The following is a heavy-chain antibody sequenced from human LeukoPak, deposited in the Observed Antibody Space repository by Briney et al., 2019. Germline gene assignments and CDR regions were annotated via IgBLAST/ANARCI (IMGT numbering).Heavy chain of an antibody. Sequence: PSETLSLTCTVSGGPISSYYWSWIRQPAGKGLEWIGRIYTSGSTNYNPSLKSRVTMSVDTSKNQFSLKLSSVTAADTAVYYCARDSSYSGYDFFDYWGQGTLVTVSS. CDR1: GGPISSYY. CDR2: IYTSGST. J-gene: IGHJ4*02. V-gene: IGHV4-4*07. D-gene: IGHD5-12*01. CDR3: ARDSSYSGYDFFDY.